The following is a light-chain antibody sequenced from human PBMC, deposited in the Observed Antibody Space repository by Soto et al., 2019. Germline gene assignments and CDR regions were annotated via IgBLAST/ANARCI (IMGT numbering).Light chain of an antibody. CDR3: QQRSDWPRIT. Sequence: EIVMTQSPATLSVSPGERATLSCRASQSIRSNLAWYKQIPGQAPRLLIYHASIRATAIPARFSGSGSGTDFTLTISSLEPEDFAVYYCQQRSDWPRITFGQGTRLEIK. CDR1: QSIRSN. V-gene: IGKV3-11*01. CDR2: HAS. J-gene: IGKJ5*01.